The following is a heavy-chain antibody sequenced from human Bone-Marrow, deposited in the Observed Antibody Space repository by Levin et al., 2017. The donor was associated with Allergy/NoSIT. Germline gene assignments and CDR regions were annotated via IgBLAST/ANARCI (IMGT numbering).Heavy chain of an antibody. CDR2: ITSSGSTI. V-gene: IGHV3-48*03. CDR3: ARGGLASVHSSGMDV. D-gene: IGHD6-13*01. CDR1: GFTFSNYE. Sequence: TGGSLRLSCAASGFTFSNYEVNWVRQAPGKGLDWISYITSSGSTIYYADSVKGRFTISRDNAKNSLYLEMNSLRAEDTAVYYCARGGLASVHSSGMDVWGRGTTVTVSS. J-gene: IGHJ6*02.